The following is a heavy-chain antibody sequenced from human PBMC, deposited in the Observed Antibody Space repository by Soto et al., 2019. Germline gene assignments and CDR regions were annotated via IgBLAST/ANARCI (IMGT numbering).Heavy chain of an antibody. CDR1: GFTFSSHA. CDR3: AKGIGGSVAGTDY. CDR2: ISGSGGST. J-gene: IGHJ4*02. V-gene: IGHV3-23*01. D-gene: IGHD1-1*01. Sequence: EVQLLESGGGLVQPGGSLSLSCVASGFTFSSHAMSWVRQAPGTGLEWVSGISGSGGSTYYADSVKGRFSISRDNSENTLYLQMNSLRVEDTAVYYCAKGIGGSVAGTDYWGQGTRVTASS.